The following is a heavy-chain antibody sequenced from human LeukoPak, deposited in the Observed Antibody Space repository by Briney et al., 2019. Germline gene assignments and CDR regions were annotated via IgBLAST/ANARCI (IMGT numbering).Heavy chain of an antibody. V-gene: IGHV4-61*08. CDR3: TRGGGTFDY. J-gene: IGHJ4*02. CDR1: GDSVASGGYY. D-gene: IGHD2-15*01. CDR2: IYYSVST. Sequence: SETLSLTCTVSGDSVASGGYYWNWIRQPPGKGLEWIGYIYYSVSTNYNLSLKSRVTISVDTSENQFSLKLTSVTAADTAVYYCTRGGGTFDYWGQGTLVTVSS.